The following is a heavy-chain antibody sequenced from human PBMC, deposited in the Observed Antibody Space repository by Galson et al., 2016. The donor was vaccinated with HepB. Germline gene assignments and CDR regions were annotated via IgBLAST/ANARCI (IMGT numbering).Heavy chain of an antibody. D-gene: IGHD2/OR15-2a*01. CDR3: TRVSFLGRGLAN. Sequence: CAISGDSVSSSTAAWIWIRQSPSRGLEWLGRTYYRSKWYNDYVPSVKSRITISPDTSKNQFSLQLKSVTPEDTAVYHCTRVSFLGRGLANWGQGILVTVSS. CDR1: GDSVSSSTAA. CDR2: TYYRSKWYN. V-gene: IGHV6-1*01. J-gene: IGHJ4*02.